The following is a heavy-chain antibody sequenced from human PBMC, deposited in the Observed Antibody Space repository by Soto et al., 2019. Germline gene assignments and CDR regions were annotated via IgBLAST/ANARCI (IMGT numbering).Heavy chain of an antibody. CDR2: ISYDGSNK. V-gene: IGHV3-30*18. CDR1: GFTFSSYD. Sequence: VQLVESGGGVVQPGRSLRLSCAASGFTFSSYDMHWVRQAPGKGLEWVAVISYDGSNKYYADSVKGRFTISRDNSKNTLYLQMNSLRAEDTAVYYCAKEYSGYDHFDYWGQGTLVTVSS. J-gene: IGHJ4*02. D-gene: IGHD5-12*01. CDR3: AKEYSGYDHFDY.